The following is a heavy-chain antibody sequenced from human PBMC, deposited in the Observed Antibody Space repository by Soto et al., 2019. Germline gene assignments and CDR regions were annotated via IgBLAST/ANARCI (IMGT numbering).Heavy chain of an antibody. CDR3: ASGYSNYPPDL. CDR1: GYTFTSYG. J-gene: IGHJ2*01. D-gene: IGHD4-4*01. V-gene: IGHV1-18*01. Sequence: QVQLVQSGAEVKKPGASVKVSCKASGYTFTSYGISWVRQAPGQGLEWMGWISAYNGNTNYAQKLQGRVTMTPDTSTSTAYMELRSLRSDATGVYYCASGYSNYPPDLWGRGTLVTVSS. CDR2: ISAYNGNT.